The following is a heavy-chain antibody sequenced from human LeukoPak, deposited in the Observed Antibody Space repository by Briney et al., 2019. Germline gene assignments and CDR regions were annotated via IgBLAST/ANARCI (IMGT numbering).Heavy chain of an antibody. D-gene: IGHD3-22*01. Sequence: GGSLRLSCAASRFTFSSYAMSWVRQASGKGLEWVSGISGSGGSTYYADSVKGRFTVSRDNSKNTLYLQMNSLRAEDSAVYYCAKVFPYYDSSGRYFDYWGQGTLVTVSS. J-gene: IGHJ4*02. CDR2: ISGSGGST. CDR3: AKVFPYYDSSGRYFDY. V-gene: IGHV3-23*01. CDR1: RFTFSSYA.